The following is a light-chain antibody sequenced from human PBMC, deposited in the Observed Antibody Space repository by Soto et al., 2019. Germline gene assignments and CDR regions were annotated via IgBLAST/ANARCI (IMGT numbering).Light chain of an antibody. CDR2: AAS. V-gene: IGKV1-39*01. CDR3: QQSYSTPYT. Sequence: DIQMTQSPSSLSASVGDRVTITCRASQSISSYLNWYQQKPGKDPKLLIYAASSLQSGVPSRFSCSGSGTDFTLTISRLQPEDFSTYYCQQSYSTPYTFGQGTKLEIK. J-gene: IGKJ2*01. CDR1: QSISSY.